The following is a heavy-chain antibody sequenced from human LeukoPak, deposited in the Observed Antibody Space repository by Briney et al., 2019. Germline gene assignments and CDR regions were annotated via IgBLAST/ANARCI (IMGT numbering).Heavy chain of an antibody. CDR2: IYTSGST. Sequence: SQTLSLTCTVSGGSISSGGYYWSWIRQHPGKGLEWIGRIYTSGSTNYNPSLKSRVTMSVDTSKNQFSLKLSSVTAADTAVYYCARGPEGGDSAYWGQGTLVTVSS. D-gene: IGHD2-21*02. CDR1: GGSISSGGYY. CDR3: ARGPEGGDSAY. J-gene: IGHJ4*02. V-gene: IGHV4-61*02.